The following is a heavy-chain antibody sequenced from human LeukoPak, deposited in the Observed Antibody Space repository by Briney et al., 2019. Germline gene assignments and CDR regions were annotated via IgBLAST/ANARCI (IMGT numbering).Heavy chain of an antibody. J-gene: IGHJ4*02. CDR1: GGSISSSSYY. CDR2: IYYSGST. V-gene: IGHV4-39*07. Sequence: SETLSLTRTVSGGSISSSSYYWGWLRQPPGKGLEWIGSIYYSGSTYYNPSLKSRVTISLDTSKNQFSLRLTSVTAADTAVYYCARNRVVGAPNFDYWGQGTLVTVFS. CDR3: ARNRVVGAPNFDY. D-gene: IGHD1-26*01.